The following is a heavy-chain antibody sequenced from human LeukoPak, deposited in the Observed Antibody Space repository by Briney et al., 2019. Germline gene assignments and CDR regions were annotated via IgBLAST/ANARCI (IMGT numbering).Heavy chain of an antibody. CDR1: GYTFSDYF. V-gene: IGHV1-2*06. Sequence: ASVKVSCEASGYTFSDYFMHWVRQAPGQGLEWMGRINPGSGDTEFAQKFQGRVTMTRDTSISTAYMEVSGLTFDDTAIYYCARDLSSTPNWELDHWGQGTLVTVSS. CDR3: ARDLSSTPNWELDH. J-gene: IGHJ5*02. D-gene: IGHD7-27*01. CDR2: INPGSGDT.